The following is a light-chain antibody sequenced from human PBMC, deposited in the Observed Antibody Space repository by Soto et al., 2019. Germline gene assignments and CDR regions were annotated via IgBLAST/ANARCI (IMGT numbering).Light chain of an antibody. Sequence: QLVLTQSSSASASLGSSVKLTCTLSSGHSSYIIAWHQQQPGKAPRYLMKLEGSGSYNKGSGVPDRFSGSSSGADRYLTISNLQFEDEADYYCETWDKPPVFGGGTKLTVL. V-gene: IGLV4-60*02. CDR3: ETWDKPPV. J-gene: IGLJ2*01. CDR1: SGHSSYI. CDR2: LEGSGSY.